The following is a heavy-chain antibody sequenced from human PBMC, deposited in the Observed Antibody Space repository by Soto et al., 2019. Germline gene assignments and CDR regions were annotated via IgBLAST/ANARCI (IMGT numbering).Heavy chain of an antibody. CDR3: ARYGSGSSVWFDP. V-gene: IGHV4-31*03. CDR2: IYYSGTT. CDR1: GASISSGGYY. D-gene: IGHD3-10*01. J-gene: IGHJ5*02. Sequence: SETLSLTCSVSGASISSGGYYWNWIRQHPGKGLEWIGYIYYSGTTYYNPSLKSRVTISVDTSKNQFPLKLSSVTAADTAVYYCARYGSGSSVWFDPRGQGTLVTVSS.